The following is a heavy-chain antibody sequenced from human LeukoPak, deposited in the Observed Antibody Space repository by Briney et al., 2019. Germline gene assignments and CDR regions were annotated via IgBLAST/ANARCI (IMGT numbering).Heavy chain of an antibody. CDR1: GYSISSGYY. D-gene: IGHD3-22*01. CDR2: IYHSGST. CDR3: ARDPSDFYYYDSSGYFDY. V-gene: IGHV4-38-2*02. J-gene: IGHJ4*02. Sequence: SETLSLTCTVSGYSISSGYYWGWIRQPPGQGLEWIGSIYHSGSTYYNPSLKSRVTISVDTSKNQFSLKLSSVTAADTAVYYCARDPSDFYYYDSSGYFDYWGQGTLVTVSS.